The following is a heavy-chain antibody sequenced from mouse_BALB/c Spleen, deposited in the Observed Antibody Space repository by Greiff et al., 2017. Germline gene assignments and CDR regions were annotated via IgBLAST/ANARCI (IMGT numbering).Heavy chain of an antibody. CDR2: IDPANGNT. J-gene: IGHJ2*01. CDR3: GSSSPRSFDY. Sequence: EVQLQQSGAELVKPGASVKLSCTASGFNITDTYMHWVKQRPEQGLEWIGRIDPANGNTKYDPKFQGKATITADTSTNTAYLQLSSLTSEDTAVYYCGSSSPRSFDYWGQGTTLTVSA. CDR1: GFNITDTY. V-gene: IGHV14-3*02. D-gene: IGHD1-1*01.